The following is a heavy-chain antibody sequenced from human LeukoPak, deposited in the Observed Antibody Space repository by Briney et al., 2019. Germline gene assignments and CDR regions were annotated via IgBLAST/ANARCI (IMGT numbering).Heavy chain of an antibody. V-gene: IGHV3-21*01. CDR3: ARYTSGWFDY. CDR1: GFNFDNYN. J-gene: IGHJ5*01. Sequence: GGSLRLSCAASGFNFDNYNMNWVRQAQGKGLEWVSSISSSSSYIYDADSVKGRFTTSRDNAKNSLYLQMNSLRAEDTAVYYCARYTSGWFDYWGQGTTVTVSS. CDR2: ISSSSSYI. D-gene: IGHD6-19*01.